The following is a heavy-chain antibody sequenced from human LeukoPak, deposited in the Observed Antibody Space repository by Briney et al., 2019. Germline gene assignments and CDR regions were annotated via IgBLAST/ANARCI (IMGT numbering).Heavy chain of an antibody. CDR2: IKQDGSEK. CDR1: GFTFSSYW. CDR3: ASGPSQWIQLWPDRTGGYYFDY. J-gene: IGHJ4*02. Sequence: PGGSLRLSCAASGFTFSSYWMSWVRQAPGKGLEWVANIKQDGSEKYYVDSVKGRFTISRDNAKNSLYLQMNSLRAEDTAVYYCASGPSQWIQLWPDRTGGYYFDYWGQGTLVTVSS. D-gene: IGHD5-18*01. V-gene: IGHV3-7*01.